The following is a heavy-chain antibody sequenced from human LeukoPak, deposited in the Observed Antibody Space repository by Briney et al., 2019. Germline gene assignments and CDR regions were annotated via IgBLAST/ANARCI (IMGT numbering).Heavy chain of an antibody. D-gene: IGHD3-3*01. V-gene: IGHV1-18*01. CDR2: ISAYNGNT. CDR1: GYTFTSYG. J-gene: IGHJ4*02. CDR3: ARGTHGYDFWSGYYPYFDY. Sequence: ASVKVSCKASGYTFTSYGISWVRQAPGQGLEWMGWISAYNGNTNYAQKLQGRVTMTTDTSTSTAYMELRSLRSDDTAVYYCARGTHGYDFWSGYYPYFDYWGQGTLVTVSS.